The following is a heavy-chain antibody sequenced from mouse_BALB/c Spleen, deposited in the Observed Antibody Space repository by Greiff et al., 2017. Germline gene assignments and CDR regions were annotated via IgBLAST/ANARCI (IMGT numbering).Heavy chain of an antibody. J-gene: IGHJ2*01. D-gene: IGHD2-14*01. V-gene: IGHV3-2*02. Sequence: DVKLQESGPGLVKPSQSLSLTCTVTGYSITSDYAWNWIRQFPGNKLEWMGYISYSGSTSYNPSLKSRISITRDTSKNQFFLQLNSVTTEDTATYYCARGYRYDGDYFDYWGQGTTLTVSS. CDR1: GYSITSDYA. CDR3: ARGYRYDGDYFDY. CDR2: ISYSGST.